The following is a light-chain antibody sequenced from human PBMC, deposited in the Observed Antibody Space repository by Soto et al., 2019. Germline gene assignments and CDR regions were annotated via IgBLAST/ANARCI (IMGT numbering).Light chain of an antibody. V-gene: IGKV3-20*01. CDR3: QQYGSSPPYT. J-gene: IGKJ2*01. CDR1: QSVSSNY. CDR2: GAS. Sequence: EIVLTQSPGTLSLSPGERATLSCRASQSVSSNYLAWYQQKPGQAPRLLIYGASSRASDIPDRFSGSGSGTDFTLTISRLEPADFAVYYCQQYGSSPPYTFGQGTKLEIK.